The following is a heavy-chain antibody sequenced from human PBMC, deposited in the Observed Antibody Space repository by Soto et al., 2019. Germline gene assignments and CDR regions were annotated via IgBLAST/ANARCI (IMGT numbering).Heavy chain of an antibody. CDR3: ARGLVNYYDSSGYYQATTIDY. V-gene: IGHV4-39*07. D-gene: IGHD3-22*01. CDR2: VYYSGST. CDR1: GGTISSSSYS. J-gene: IGHJ4*02. Sequence: SETLSLTCTVSGGTISSSSYSWGWIRQPPGKEMEWIGTVYYSGSTDCNPSLKSRVTISVDTSKNQFSLKLSSVTAADTAVYYCARGLVNYYDSSGYYQATTIDYWGQGTLVTVSS.